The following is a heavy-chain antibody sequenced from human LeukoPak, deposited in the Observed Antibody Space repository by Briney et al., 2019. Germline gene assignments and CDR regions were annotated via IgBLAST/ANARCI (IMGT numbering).Heavy chain of an antibody. D-gene: IGHD3-22*01. CDR3: ARVPLYYDYGRYNWFDP. CDR1: GFTFSSYS. J-gene: IGHJ5*02. V-gene: IGHV3-21*01. Sequence: GGSLRLSCAASGFTFSSYSMNWVRQAPGKGLEWVSSISSSSYIYYADSVKGRFTISRDNAKNSLYLQMNSLRAEDTAVYYCARVPLYYDYGRYNWFDPWGQGTLVTVSS. CDR2: ISSSSYI.